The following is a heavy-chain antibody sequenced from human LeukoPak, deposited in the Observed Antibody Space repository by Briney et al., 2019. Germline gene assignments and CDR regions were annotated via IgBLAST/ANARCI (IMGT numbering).Heavy chain of an antibody. CDR2: IYYSGST. CDR3: ASGPSVRSYGYLANYYYYGMDA. J-gene: IGHJ6*02. CDR1: GGSISSYY. V-gene: IGHV4-59*01. D-gene: IGHD5-18*01. Sequence: SETLSLTCTVSGGSISSYYWSWIRQPPGKGLEWIGYIYYSGSTNYNPSLKSRVTISVDTSKNQFSLKLSSVTAADTAVYYCASGPSVRSYGYLANYYYYGMDAWGQGTTVTVSS.